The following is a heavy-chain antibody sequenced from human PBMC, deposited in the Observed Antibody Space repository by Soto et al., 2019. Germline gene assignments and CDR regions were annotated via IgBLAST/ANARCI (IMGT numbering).Heavy chain of an antibody. V-gene: IGHV1-18*01. CDR2: ISPCNGST. D-gene: IGHD4-17*01. J-gene: IGHJ3*02. CDR3: ARKYGHDAFDI. Sequence: ASVKVSCKASGYTFTSYGISWVRQAPGQGLEWMGRISPCNGSTNYAQKFQGRVTMTRDTSTSTAYMELSSLRSEDTVVYYCARKYGHDAFDIWGQGTMVTVSS. CDR1: GYTFTSYG.